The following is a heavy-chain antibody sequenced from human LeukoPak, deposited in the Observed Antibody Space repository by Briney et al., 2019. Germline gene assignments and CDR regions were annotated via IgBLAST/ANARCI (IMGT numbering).Heavy chain of an antibody. V-gene: IGHV4-39*01. CDR1: GGSISSDTYY. CDR2: VYYSGNT. Sequence: SETLSLTCTVSGGSISSDTYYWGWIRQPPGKGLEWIGSVYYSGNTYYNPSLKSRVTISVDTSKNQFSLNLRSVTAADRAVYYCARPRRLISTYYSDPFDIRGQGTLVIVSS. D-gene: IGHD3-22*01. CDR3: ARPRRLISTYYSDPFDI. J-gene: IGHJ3*02.